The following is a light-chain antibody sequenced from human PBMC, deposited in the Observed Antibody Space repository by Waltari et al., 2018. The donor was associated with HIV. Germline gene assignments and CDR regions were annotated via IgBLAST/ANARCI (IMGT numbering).Light chain of an antibody. Sequence: SYVLTQAPSVSVAPGQTATISSGNIGRNSVQWYSQHPRRAPLLVVAYDVGRLSGVPEGISGARAGERATRTISGVEAGDEADYYCQVWDRSYKEAVFGGGT. V-gene: IGLV3-21*02. CDR1: NIGRNS. CDR3: QVWDRSYKEAV. J-gene: IGLJ2*01. CDR2: YDV.